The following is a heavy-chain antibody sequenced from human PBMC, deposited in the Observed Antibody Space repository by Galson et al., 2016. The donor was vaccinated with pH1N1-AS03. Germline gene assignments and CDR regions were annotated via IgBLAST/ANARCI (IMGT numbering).Heavy chain of an antibody. CDR2: ISNSGGTT. V-gene: IGHV3-23*01. CDR1: GFTFSSYA. D-gene: IGHD6-13*01. J-gene: IGHJ4*02. Sequence: SLRLSCAASGFTFSSYAMNWVRQAPGKGLEWVSAISNSGGTTYYADSVKGRFTISRDNSKNTLYLQMNRLRAEDTAVYYCAKDSAAAGTRTFDYWGQGTRVTVSS. CDR3: AKDSAAAGTRTFDY.